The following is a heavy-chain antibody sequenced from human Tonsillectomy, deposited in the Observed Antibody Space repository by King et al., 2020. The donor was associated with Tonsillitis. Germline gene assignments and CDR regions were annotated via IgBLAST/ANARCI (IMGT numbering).Heavy chain of an antibody. CDR2: IYYSGNT. D-gene: IGHD3-10*01. Sequence: LQLQESGPGLVKPSETLSLTCTVSGGSISSYYWSWLRQPPGKGLEWIGYIYYSGNTNYNPSLKSRVTISVDTSKNQFSLKLSSVTAADTAVYYCARGMLLWFGEFPSDAFDVWGQGTMVTVSS. J-gene: IGHJ3*01. CDR3: ARGMLLWFGEFPSDAFDV. V-gene: IGHV4-59*01. CDR1: GGSISSYY.